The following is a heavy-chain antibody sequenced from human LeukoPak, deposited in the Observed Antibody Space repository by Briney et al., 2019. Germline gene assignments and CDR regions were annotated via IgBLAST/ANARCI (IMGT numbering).Heavy chain of an antibody. J-gene: IGHJ3*02. D-gene: IGHD6-6*01. Sequence: GGSLRLSCAASGFTFSSYSMNWVRQAPGKGLEWVSSISSGSTYMYYADSVKGRFTISGDNAQNSMYLQMNSLRAEDTAVYYCGRVGGRSKAAKGDAFDIWGQGTMVVVSS. CDR3: GRVGGRSKAAKGDAFDI. V-gene: IGHV3-21*01. CDR1: GFTFSSYS. CDR2: ISSGSTYM.